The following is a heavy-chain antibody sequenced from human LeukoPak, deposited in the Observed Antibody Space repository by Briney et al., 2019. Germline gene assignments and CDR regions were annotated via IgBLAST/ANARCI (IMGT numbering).Heavy chain of an antibody. D-gene: IGHD2-2*01. Sequence: AGGSLRLSCAASGFTFSSYGMHWVRQAPGKGLEWVAVISYDGSNKYYADSVKGRFTISRDNSKNTLYLQMNSLRAEDTAVYYCAKAGEVPAAIPDYWGQGTLVTVSS. J-gene: IGHJ4*02. CDR1: GFTFSSYG. V-gene: IGHV3-30*18. CDR3: AKAGEVPAAIPDY. CDR2: ISYDGSNK.